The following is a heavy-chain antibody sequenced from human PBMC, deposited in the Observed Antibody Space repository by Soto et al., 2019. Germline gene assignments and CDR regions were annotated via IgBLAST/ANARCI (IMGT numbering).Heavy chain of an antibody. J-gene: IGHJ6*03. CDR1: GYTFTSYA. CDR3: ARGGGGGYINYELYYYSNRDV. Sequence: ASVKVSCKASGYTFTSYAMHWVRQAPGQRLEWMGWINAGNGNTKYSQKFQGRVTITRDTSASTAYMELSSLRSEDTAVYYCARGGGGGYINYELYYYSNRDVGGKGTRFTFSS. CDR2: INAGNGNT. D-gene: IGHD4-4*01. V-gene: IGHV1-3*01.